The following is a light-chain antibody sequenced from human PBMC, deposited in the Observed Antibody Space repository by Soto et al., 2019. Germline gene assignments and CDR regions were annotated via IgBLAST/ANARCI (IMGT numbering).Light chain of an antibody. J-gene: IGKJ1*01. V-gene: IGKV3D-20*02. CDR3: QQHSHWPPWT. Sequence: EIVLTQSPGTLSLSPGERATLSCRASQTVTSRYLAWYQQKSGQTPRLLIYAASTRATGIPDRFSGSGSGADFTLTISSLEPEDFAVYYCQQHSHWPPWTFGQGTKVDIK. CDR2: AAS. CDR1: QTVTSRY.